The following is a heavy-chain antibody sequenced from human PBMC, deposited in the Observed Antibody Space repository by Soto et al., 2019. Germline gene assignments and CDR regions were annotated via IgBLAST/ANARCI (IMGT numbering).Heavy chain of an antibody. J-gene: IGHJ4*02. CDR1: GFSLTTSGVG. D-gene: IGHD3-3*01. CDR3: AHRVRRTVFGLVTTTAIYFDF. V-gene: IGHV2-5*02. Sequence: QITLNESGPTQVKPRQTLTLTCTFSGFSLTTSGVGVGWIRQSPGKAPEWLALIYWDDDKRYSPSLKSRLTITKDTSKNPVVLTMADLDPADTATYYCAHRVRRTVFGLVTTTAIYFDFWGQGTPVAVSS. CDR2: IYWDDDK.